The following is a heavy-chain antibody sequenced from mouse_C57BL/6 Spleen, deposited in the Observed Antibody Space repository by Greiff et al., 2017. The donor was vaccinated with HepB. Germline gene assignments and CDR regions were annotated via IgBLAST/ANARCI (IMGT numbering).Heavy chain of an antibody. CDR2: IRSKSNNYAT. CDR1: GFSFNTYA. J-gene: IGHJ2*01. D-gene: IGHD4-1*01. V-gene: IGHV10-1*01. Sequence: EVKLMESGGGLVQPKGSLKLSCAASGFSFNTYAMNWVRQAPGKGLEWVARIRSKSNNYATYYADSVKDRFTISRDDSESMLYLQMNNLKTEDTAMYYCVRQRANWVFDYWGQGTTLTVSS. CDR3: VRQRANWVFDY.